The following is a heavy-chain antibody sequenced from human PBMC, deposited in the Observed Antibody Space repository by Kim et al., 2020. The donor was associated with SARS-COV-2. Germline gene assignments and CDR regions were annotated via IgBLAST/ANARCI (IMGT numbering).Heavy chain of an antibody. V-gene: IGHV3-30-3*01. D-gene: IGHD2-2*01. J-gene: IGHJ4*02. CDR1: GFTFSSYA. Sequence: GGSLRLSCAASGFTFSSYAMHWVRQAPGKGLEWVAVISYDGSNKYYADSVKGRFTISRDNSKNTLYLQMNSLRAEDTAVYYCARSSGDCSSTSCYRVFWSGLPLDYWGQGTLVTVSS. CDR3: ARSSGDCSSTSCYRVFWSGLPLDY. CDR2: ISYDGSNK.